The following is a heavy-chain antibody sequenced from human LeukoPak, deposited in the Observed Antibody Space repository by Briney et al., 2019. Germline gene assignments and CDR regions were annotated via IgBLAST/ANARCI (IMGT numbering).Heavy chain of an antibody. CDR3: ARGSGWYRFDY. CDR1: GFTFDDYA. J-gene: IGHJ4*02. Sequence: GGSLRPSCAASGFTFDDYAMHWVRQAPGKGLEWVSGISWNSGSIGYADSVKGRFTISRDNAKNSLYLQMNSLRAEDTALYYCARGSGWYRFDYWGQGTLVTVSS. V-gene: IGHV3-9*01. D-gene: IGHD6-19*01. CDR2: ISWNSGSI.